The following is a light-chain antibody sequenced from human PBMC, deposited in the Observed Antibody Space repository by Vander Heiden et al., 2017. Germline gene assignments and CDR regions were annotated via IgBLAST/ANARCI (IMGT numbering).Light chain of an antibody. V-gene: IGLV3-1*01. Sequence: SYELTQPPSVSVSPGQTASITCSGDKLGDKYACWYQQKPGQSPVLVIYKDRKRPSGIPERFSGSNYGNTATLTTSGTQARDEADYYCQAWDSSTDHVVFGGGTKLTVL. CDR3: QAWDSSTDHVV. J-gene: IGLJ2*01. CDR1: KLGDKY. CDR2: KDR.